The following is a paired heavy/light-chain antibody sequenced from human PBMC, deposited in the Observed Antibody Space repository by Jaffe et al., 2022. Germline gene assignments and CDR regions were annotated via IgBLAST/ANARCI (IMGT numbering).Light chain of an antibody. V-gene: IGLV2-18*02. CDR2: EVS. J-gene: IGLJ3*02. CDR1: SSDVGSYNR. Sequence: QSALTQPPSVSGSPGQSVTISCTGTSSDVGSYNRVSWYQQPPGTAPKLMIYEVSNRPSGVPDRFSGSKSGNTASLTISGLQAEDEADYYCSSYTSSSTVFGGGTKLTVL. CDR3: SSYTSSSTV.
Heavy chain of an antibody. J-gene: IGHJ6*03. CDR1: GYTFTSYA. CDR2: INTNTGNP. D-gene: IGHD6-13*01. V-gene: IGHV7-4-1*02. Sequence: QVQLVQSGSELKKPGASVKVSCKASGYTFTSYAMNWVRQAPGQGLEWMGWINTNTGNPTYAQGFTGRFVFSLDTSVSTAYLQISSLKAEDTAVYYCARVVVLGQQQLAHTYYYYYMDVWGKGTTVTVSS. CDR3: ARVVVLGQQQLAHTYYYYYMDV.